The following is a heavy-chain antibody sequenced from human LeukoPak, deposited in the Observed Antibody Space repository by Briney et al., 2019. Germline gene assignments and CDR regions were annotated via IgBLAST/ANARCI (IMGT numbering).Heavy chain of an antibody. J-gene: IGHJ4*02. CDR3: AKPRTVAGTFYFDY. Sequence: GRSLRLSCAASGFTFSSYAMHWVRQAPGKGLEWVAVISYDGSNKYYADSVKGRFTISRDNSKNTLYLQMNSLRAEDTAVYYCAKPRTVAGTFYFDYWGQGTLVTVSS. CDR1: GFTFSSYA. CDR2: ISYDGSNK. D-gene: IGHD6-19*01. V-gene: IGHV3-30-3*02.